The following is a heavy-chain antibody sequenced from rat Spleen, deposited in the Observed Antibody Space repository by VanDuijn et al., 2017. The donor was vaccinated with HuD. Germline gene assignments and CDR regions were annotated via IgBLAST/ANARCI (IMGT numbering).Heavy chain of an antibody. D-gene: IGHD1-12*02. CDR3: ARLGFYGGTYDWFAS. J-gene: IGHJ3*01. CDR2: INSAGST. Sequence: EAQLQESGPGLVKPSQSLSLTCSVTGYSITSSYRWNWIRKFPGNKLEWMGYINSAGSTNYNPSLKSRVSVTRDTSKNQFFLHVNSVTTEDTATYYCARLGFYGGTYDWFASWGQGTLVTVSS. V-gene: IGHV3-3*01. CDR1: GYSITSSYR.